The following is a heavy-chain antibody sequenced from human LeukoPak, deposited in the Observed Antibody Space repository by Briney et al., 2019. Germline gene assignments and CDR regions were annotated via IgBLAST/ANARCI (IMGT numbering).Heavy chain of an antibody. D-gene: IGHD1-26*01. Sequence: GSLRLSCAASGFTFSSYAMHWVRQAPGKGLEYVSAISSNGGSTYYANSVKGRFTISRDNSKNTLYLQMGSLRAEDMAVYYCATFHSGTPANHALKDDYWGQGTLVTVSS. CDR3: ATFHSGTPANHALKDDY. J-gene: IGHJ4*02. V-gene: IGHV3-64*01. CDR2: ISSNGGST. CDR1: GFTFSSYA.